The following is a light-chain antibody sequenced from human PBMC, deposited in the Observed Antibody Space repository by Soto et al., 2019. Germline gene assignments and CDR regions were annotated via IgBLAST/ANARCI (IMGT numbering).Light chain of an antibody. Sequence: GDRVTITCRASQSISTWLAWFQQNPGKAPKLLIYRASSLESGAPSRFSGTGSGTEFTLTISRLQPDDCATYYCLQQNSYPRTFGQGTKVDIK. J-gene: IGKJ1*01. CDR3: LQQNSYPRT. V-gene: IGKV1-5*03. CDR2: RAS. CDR1: QSISTW.